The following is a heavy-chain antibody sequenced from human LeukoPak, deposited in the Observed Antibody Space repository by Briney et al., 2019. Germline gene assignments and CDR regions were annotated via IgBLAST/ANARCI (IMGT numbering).Heavy chain of an antibody. Sequence: GGSLRLSCAASGLTFSSDWMHWVRQVPGKGLVWVSRINSDASTINYADSVKGRFTISRDNAKNSLYLQMNSLRAEDTAVYYCARSYDFWSGADAFDIWGQGTMVTVSS. CDR1: GLTFSSDW. V-gene: IGHV3-74*01. J-gene: IGHJ3*02. D-gene: IGHD3-3*01. CDR2: INSDASTI. CDR3: ARSYDFWSGADAFDI.